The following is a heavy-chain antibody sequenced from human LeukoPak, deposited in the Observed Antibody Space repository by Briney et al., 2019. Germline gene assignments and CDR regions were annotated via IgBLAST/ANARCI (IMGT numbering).Heavy chain of an antibody. Sequence: GESLKISCKGSGYSFTSYWIGWVRQMPGKGLEWMGIIYPGDSDTRYSPSFQGQVTISADKSISTAYLQWSSLKASDTAMYYCARIPSYYDSSGYSFFDYWSQGTLVTVSS. CDR3: ARIPSYYDSSGYSFFDY. CDR1: GYSFTSYW. V-gene: IGHV5-51*01. D-gene: IGHD3-22*01. CDR2: IYPGDSDT. J-gene: IGHJ4*02.